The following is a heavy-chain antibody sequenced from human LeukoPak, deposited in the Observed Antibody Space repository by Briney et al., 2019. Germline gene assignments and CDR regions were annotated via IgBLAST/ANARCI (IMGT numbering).Heavy chain of an antibody. V-gene: IGHV3-21*01. CDR3: ARGGYCGGGSCYPDFDN. CDR2: INNIATHS. J-gene: IGHJ4*02. Sequence: MAGESLRLSCAGSGFTFSDSAINWVRQAPGKGLEWVSSINNIATHSYYAASVKGRFTISRDNSKNTLYLQLSGLRSEDTAVYYCARGGYCGGGSCYPDFDNWGQGTLVTVSS. CDR1: GFTFSDSA. D-gene: IGHD2-15*01.